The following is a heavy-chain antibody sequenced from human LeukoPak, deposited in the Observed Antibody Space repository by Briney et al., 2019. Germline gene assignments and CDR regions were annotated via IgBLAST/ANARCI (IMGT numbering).Heavy chain of an antibody. CDR3: ARDLIGRYTFDY. D-gene: IGHD3-10*01. Sequence: PGRALRLSCAASGFTFSDYNMHWVRHAPRTGLDCVALMSPDGNKKYYADSVKGRFTISRDNSKNTVDLQLNSLRAGDTAVYYCARDLIGRYTFDYCGQGTLVTVSS. J-gene: IGHJ4*02. CDR1: GFTFSDYN. V-gene: IGHV3-30-3*01. CDR2: MSPDGNKK.